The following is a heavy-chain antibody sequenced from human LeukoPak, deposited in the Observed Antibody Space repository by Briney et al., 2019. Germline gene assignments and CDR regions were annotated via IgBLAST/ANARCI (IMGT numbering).Heavy chain of an antibody. CDR3: ARDSSPQDVLLWFGELDYPDY. Sequence: PGGSLRLSCAASGFTFSSYGMHWVRQAPGKGLEWVAVIWYDGSNKYYADSVKGRFTISRDNSKNTLYLQMNSLRAEDTAVYYCARDSSPQDVLLWFGELDYPDYWGQGTLVTVSS. V-gene: IGHV3-33*01. D-gene: IGHD3-10*01. CDR2: IWYDGSNK. CDR1: GFTFSSYG. J-gene: IGHJ4*02.